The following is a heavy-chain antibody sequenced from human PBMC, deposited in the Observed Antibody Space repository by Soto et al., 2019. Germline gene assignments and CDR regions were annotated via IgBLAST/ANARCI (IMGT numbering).Heavy chain of an antibody. Sequence: QPGGSLRLSCAASGFTVSTYAMSWVRQAPGKGLEWVSAISGSGGSTYYADSVKGRFTISRDNSKNTLYLQMNSMRAEDTAVYYCAKISTGYCSGGSCYRNWFDPWGQGTLVTVSS. CDR3: AKISTGYCSGGSCYRNWFDP. CDR1: GFTVSTYA. V-gene: IGHV3-23*01. J-gene: IGHJ5*02. D-gene: IGHD2-15*01. CDR2: ISGSGGST.